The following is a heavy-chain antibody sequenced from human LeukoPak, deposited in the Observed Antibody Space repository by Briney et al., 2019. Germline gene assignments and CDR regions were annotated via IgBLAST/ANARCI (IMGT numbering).Heavy chain of an antibody. CDR3: AKDPGYCSGGSCYYGVY. Sequence: GGSLRLSCAASGFTFSSYATSWVRQAPGKGLEWVSAISGSGGSTYYADSVKGRFTISRDNSKNTLYLQMNSLRAEDTAVYYCAKDPGYCSGGSCYYGVYWGQGTLVTVSS. V-gene: IGHV3-23*01. D-gene: IGHD2-15*01. CDR1: GFTFSSYA. J-gene: IGHJ4*02. CDR2: ISGSGGST.